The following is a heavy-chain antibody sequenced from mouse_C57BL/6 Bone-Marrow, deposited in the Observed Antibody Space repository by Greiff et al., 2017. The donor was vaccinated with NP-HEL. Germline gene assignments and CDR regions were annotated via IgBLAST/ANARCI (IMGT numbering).Heavy chain of an antibody. CDR3: ARSYYSNLYAMDY. D-gene: IGHD2-5*01. CDR1: GFSINSDCY. J-gene: IGHJ4*01. CDR2: TFYSGIT. V-gene: IGHV3-3*01. Sequence: EVKVVESGPSLVRPSQTLSLTCTVTGFSINSDCYWIWIRQFPGNKLEYIGYTFYSGITYYNPSLESRTYITRDTSKNQFSLKLSAVTTEDTATYYCARSYYSNLYAMDYWGQGTSVTVSS.